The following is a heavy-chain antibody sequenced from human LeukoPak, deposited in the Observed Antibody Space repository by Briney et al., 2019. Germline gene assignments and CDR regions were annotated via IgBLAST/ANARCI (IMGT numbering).Heavy chain of an antibody. CDR1: GFSFSNYG. V-gene: IGHV3-33*06. CDR2: VWYDGRKN. Sequence: PGRSLRLSCAASGFSFSNYGIRWVRQAPGKGLEWVALVWYDGRKNYYADSVKGRFTISRDNSKNTLYLQMNSLRAEDTAVYYCAKDLWGSSGAYYFDYWGQGTLVTVSS. D-gene: IGHD6-19*01. CDR3: AKDLWGSSGAYYFDY. J-gene: IGHJ4*02.